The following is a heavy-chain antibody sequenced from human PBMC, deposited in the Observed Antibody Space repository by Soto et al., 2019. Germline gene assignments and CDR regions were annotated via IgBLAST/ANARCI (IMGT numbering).Heavy chain of an antibody. CDR1: GYDFNTNW. CDR2: MNPGDSDT. D-gene: IGHD3-3*01. CDR3: ARLPRDCNKTSCYYADH. V-gene: IGHV5-51*01. J-gene: IGHJ4*02. Sequence: LGESLKISCRGSGYDFNTNWFGWVRQLPGRGLEWVGIMNPGDSDTRYNPSLQGHVTLSVDVTVSTAFLQWRSLETSDTGMYFCARLPRDCNKTSCYYADHWGQGTQVTVSS.